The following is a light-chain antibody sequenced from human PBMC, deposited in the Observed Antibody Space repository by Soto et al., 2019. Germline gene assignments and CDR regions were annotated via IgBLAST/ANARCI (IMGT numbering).Light chain of an antibody. CDR3: QTWGAGIQV. V-gene: IGLV4-69*01. Sequence: QLVLTQSPSASASLGASVTLTCTLSSGHSSYGIAWHQQQPEKGPRFLMKVNSDGGHNKGDGSPDRFSGSSSGAERYLTISSLQSEDEADYYCQTWGAGIQVFGGGTKVTVL. CDR1: SGHSSYG. J-gene: IGLJ3*02. CDR2: VNSDGGH.